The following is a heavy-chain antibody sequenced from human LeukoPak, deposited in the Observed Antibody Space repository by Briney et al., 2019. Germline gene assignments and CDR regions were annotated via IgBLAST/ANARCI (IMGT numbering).Heavy chain of an antibody. Sequence: GGSLRLSCAASGFTFSASDMNWVRQTPGKGLEWVSSISSSSSYIYYADSVKGRFTISRDNSKNTLYLQMNSLRAADTAVYYCAKEGDSSGWYLDSWGQGTLVTVSS. CDR1: GFTFSASD. V-gene: IGHV3-21*01. D-gene: IGHD6-19*01. CDR3: AKEGDSSGWYLDS. J-gene: IGHJ4*02. CDR2: ISSSSSYI.